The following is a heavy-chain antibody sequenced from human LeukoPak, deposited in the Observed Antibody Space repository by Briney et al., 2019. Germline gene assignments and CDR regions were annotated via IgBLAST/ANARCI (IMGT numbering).Heavy chain of an antibody. D-gene: IGHD4-17*01. CDR1: GFTFDDYA. V-gene: IGHV3-9*01. Sequence: PGRSLRLSCAASGFTFDDYAMHWVRQAPGKVLEWVSGISWNSGSIGYADSVKGRFTISRDNAKNSLYLQMNSLRDEDTAFYYCARFNGDYYGMDVWGQGTTVTVSS. CDR2: ISWNSGSI. J-gene: IGHJ6*02. CDR3: ARFNGDYYGMDV.